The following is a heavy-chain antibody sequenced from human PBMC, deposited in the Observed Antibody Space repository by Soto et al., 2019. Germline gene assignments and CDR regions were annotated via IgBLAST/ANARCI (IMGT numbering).Heavy chain of an antibody. Sequence: QVQLVESGGGVVQPGRSLRLSCAASGFTFSSYGMHWVRQAPGKGLEWVAVISYDGSNKYYADSVKGRFTISRDNSKNTLYLQMNGLRAEDTAVYYCAKDSYYDILTGYFVYWGQGTLVTVSS. CDR1: GFTFSSYG. D-gene: IGHD3-9*01. J-gene: IGHJ4*02. CDR2: ISYDGSNK. V-gene: IGHV3-30*18. CDR3: AKDSYYDILTGYFVY.